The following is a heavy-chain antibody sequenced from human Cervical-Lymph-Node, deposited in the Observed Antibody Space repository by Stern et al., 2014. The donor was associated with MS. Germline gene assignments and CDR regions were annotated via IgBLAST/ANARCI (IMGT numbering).Heavy chain of an antibody. V-gene: IGHV1-8*01. CDR2: MNPNSGNT. D-gene: IGHD3-10*01. CDR3: ARAPLHPYYYGSGSYEFDP. J-gene: IGHJ5*02. Sequence: VQLVESGAEVKKPGASVKVSCKASGYTFTSYDINWVRQATGQGLEWMGWMNPNSGNTGYAQKFQGRVTMTRTTSISTAYMELSSLRSEDTAVYYCARAPLHPYYYGSGSYEFDPWGQGTLVTVSS. CDR1: GYTFTSYD.